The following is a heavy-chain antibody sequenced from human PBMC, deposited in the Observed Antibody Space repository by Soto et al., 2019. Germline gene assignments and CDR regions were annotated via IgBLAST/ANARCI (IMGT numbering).Heavy chain of an antibody. D-gene: IGHD2-21*02. V-gene: IGHV3-23*01. J-gene: IGHJ4*02. CDR3: AKRLTNGDEGQ. CDR1: GFSFSNYA. Sequence: EVQLLESGGDFVQPGGSLRLSCAASGFSFSNYAMLWVRQAPGKGLESILAISAAGVSTYYADSVQGRFTISRDNSKNTLYLQMNSLRGEDTAIYYCAKRLTNGDEGQWGRGTLVTVSS. CDR2: ISAAGVST.